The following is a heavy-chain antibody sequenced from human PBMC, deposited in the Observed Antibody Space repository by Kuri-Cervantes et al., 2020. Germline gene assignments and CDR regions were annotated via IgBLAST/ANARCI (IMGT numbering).Heavy chain of an antibody. Sequence: SVKVSCKASGFTFSSFAISWVRQAPGQGLEWMGGIIPIFGTANYAQKFQGRVTITTDESTSTAYMELSSLRSEDTAVYYCARSAGSNAFDIWGQGTMVTVSS. CDR1: GFTFSSFA. CDR3: ARSAGSNAFDI. CDR2: IIPIFGTA. D-gene: IGHD3-10*01. J-gene: IGHJ3*02. V-gene: IGHV1-69*05.